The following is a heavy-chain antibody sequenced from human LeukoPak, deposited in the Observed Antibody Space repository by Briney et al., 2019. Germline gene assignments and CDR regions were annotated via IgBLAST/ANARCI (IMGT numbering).Heavy chain of an antibody. CDR3: TRVITMVRGVPSLLDY. V-gene: IGHV3-49*03. CDR1: GFTFGDYA. CDR2: IRSKAYGGTT. Sequence: LSGGSLRLSCTASGFTFGDYAMSWFRQAPGKGLEWVGFIRSKAYGGTTEYAASVKGRFTISRDDSKSIAYLQMNSLKTEDTAVYYCTRVITMVRGVPSLLDYWGQGTLVTVSS. J-gene: IGHJ4*02. D-gene: IGHD3-10*01.